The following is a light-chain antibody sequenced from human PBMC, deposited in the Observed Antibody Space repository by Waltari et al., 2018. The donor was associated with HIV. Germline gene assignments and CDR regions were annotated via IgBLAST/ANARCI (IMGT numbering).Light chain of an antibody. V-gene: IGKV1-33*01. Sequence: DIQMTQSPSSLSASIGDRVTITCQASPDISDDLNWYQQKPGKAAKLLIYDASNLEKGVPSRFSGSGSGTDFTFTISSLQPEDIATYYCQQYDKVPLYTFGQGTKLEIK. J-gene: IGKJ2*01. CDR3: QQYDKVPLYT. CDR1: PDISDD. CDR2: DAS.